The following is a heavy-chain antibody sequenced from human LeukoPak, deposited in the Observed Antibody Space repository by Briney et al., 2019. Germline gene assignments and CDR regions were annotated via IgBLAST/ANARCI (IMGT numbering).Heavy chain of an antibody. J-gene: IGHJ4*02. Sequence: SETLSLTCTVSGDSISNSNYYWGWIRQPPGKGLEWIGSIYYSGGTYYNPSLKSRVTISVDTSKNQFSLSLSSVTAADTSVYFCARHRTQFHLSTGYRQGTDFDYWGQGTLVTVSS. V-gene: IGHV4-39*01. CDR3: ARHRTQFHLSTGYRQGTDFDY. CDR2: IYYSGGT. D-gene: IGHD3-9*01. CDR1: GDSISNSNYY.